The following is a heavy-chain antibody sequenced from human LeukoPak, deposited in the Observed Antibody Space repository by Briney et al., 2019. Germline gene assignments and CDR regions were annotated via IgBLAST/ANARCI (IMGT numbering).Heavy chain of an antibody. CDR1: GFAFSSYG. CDR2: IRYDGSNK. CDR3: AKAPLLVRGVIITSWFDP. V-gene: IGHV3-30*02. Sequence: GGSLRLSCAASGFAFSSYGMHWVRQAPGKGLEWVAFIRYDGSNKYYADSVKGRFTIYRDNSKNTLYLQMNSVRAEDTAVYYCAKAPLLVRGVIITSWFDPWGQGTLVTVSS. D-gene: IGHD3-10*02. J-gene: IGHJ5*02.